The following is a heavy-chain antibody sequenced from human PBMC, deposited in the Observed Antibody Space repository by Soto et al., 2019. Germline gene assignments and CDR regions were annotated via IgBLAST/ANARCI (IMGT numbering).Heavy chain of an antibody. Sequence: QVELVESGGGVVQSGGSLRLSCAAPGFSFSIHALHWIRQAPGEGLEWVAVMSPNGDNQYYADSVKGRFTISRDTSKSNLSLQMTSLRPEDTAVYYCASGAAFYYDTSRYWGQGTLVTVSS. D-gene: IGHD3-22*01. CDR3: ASGAAFYYDTSRY. CDR1: GFSFSIHA. J-gene: IGHJ4*02. CDR2: MSPNGDNQ. V-gene: IGHV3-30-3*01.